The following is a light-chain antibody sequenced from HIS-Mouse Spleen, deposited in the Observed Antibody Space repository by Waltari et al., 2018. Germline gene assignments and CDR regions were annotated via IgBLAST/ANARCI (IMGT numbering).Light chain of an antibody. CDR1: SSDVGSYNL. Sequence: QSALTQPASVSGSPGQSITISCTGPSSDVGSYNLVSWYHQPPGKAPKLMIYEGSKRPSGVSNRFSGSKSGNTASLTISGLQAEDEADYYCCSYAGSSTFVVFGGGTKLTVL. J-gene: IGLJ2*01. CDR3: CSYAGSSTFVV. V-gene: IGLV2-23*01. CDR2: EGS.